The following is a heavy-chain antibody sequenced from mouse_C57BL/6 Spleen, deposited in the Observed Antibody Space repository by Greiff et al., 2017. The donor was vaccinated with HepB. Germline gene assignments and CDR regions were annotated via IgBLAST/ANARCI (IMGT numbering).Heavy chain of an antibody. CDR1: GYTFTDYY. CDR2: INPNNGGT. V-gene: IGHV1-26*01. CDR3: AYYSNYVMDAMDY. J-gene: IGHJ4*01. Sequence: EVQLQQSGPELVKPGASVKISCKASGYTFTDYYMNWVKQSHGKSLEWIGDINPNNGGTSYNQKFKGKATLTVDKSSSTAYMELRSLTSEDSAVYYCAYYSNYVMDAMDYWGQGTSVTVSS. D-gene: IGHD2-5*01.